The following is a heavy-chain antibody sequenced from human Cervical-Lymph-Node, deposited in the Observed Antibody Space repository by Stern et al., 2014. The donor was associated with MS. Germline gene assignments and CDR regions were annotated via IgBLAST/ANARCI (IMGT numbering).Heavy chain of an antibody. D-gene: IGHD3-16*01. CDR1: GASISTVGYY. CDR3: ARSDRLWGSFDY. V-gene: IGHV4-31*03. CDR2: ISYIGST. J-gene: IGHJ4*02. Sequence: VQLVESGPGLVKPSQTLSLTCTVSGASISTVGYYWSWIRQHPGKGLEWVAYISYIGSTYYNPSLKSRVSISADTSKTQFSLTLTSVTAADTALYYCARSDRLWGSFDYWGQGTLVAVSS.